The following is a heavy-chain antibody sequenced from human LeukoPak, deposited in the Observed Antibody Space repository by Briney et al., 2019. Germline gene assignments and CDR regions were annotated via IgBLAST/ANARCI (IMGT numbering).Heavy chain of an antibody. CDR1: GGSFSSYY. Sequence: SETLSLTCAVYGGSFSSYYWSWIRQPPGKGLEWIGYIYDSGSTNYNPSLKSRVTISVDTSKNQLSLKLSSVTAADTAVYYCARSKGDSSSRYFDDWGQGTLLTVSS. CDR2: IYDSGST. CDR3: ARSKGDSSSRYFDD. J-gene: IGHJ4*02. V-gene: IGHV4-59*12. D-gene: IGHD6-6*01.